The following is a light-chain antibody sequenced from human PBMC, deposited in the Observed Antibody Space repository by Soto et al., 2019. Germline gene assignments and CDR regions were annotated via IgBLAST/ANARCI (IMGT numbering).Light chain of an antibody. J-gene: IGKJ5*01. Sequence: DIKMTQSPSSVSASVEDRVTITCRGSQGIGTWLAWYQQKPGKPPNLLIHTASSLQSGVPSRFSGSGSGTDFTLTISSLQPEDFATYYCQQGSSFPLTFGQGTRLDI. CDR2: TAS. V-gene: IGKV1-12*01. CDR3: QQGSSFPLT. CDR1: QGIGTW.